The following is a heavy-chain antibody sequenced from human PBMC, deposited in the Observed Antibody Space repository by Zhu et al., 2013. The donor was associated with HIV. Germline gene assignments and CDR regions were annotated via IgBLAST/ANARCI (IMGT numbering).Heavy chain of an antibody. Sequence: QVQLVQSGAEVKEPGASVKVSCKASGYKFTGYYLHWVRQAPGQGLEWMGWINPNSGGTNYAQKFQGRVTMTRDTSISTAYMELSRLRSDDTAVYYCARDHFRDEGLSVGDYWGQGTLVTVSS. J-gene: IGHJ4*02. CDR3: ARDHFRDEGLSVGDY. D-gene: IGHD2-15*01. CDR2: INPNSGGT. V-gene: IGHV1-2*02. CDR1: GYKFTGYY.